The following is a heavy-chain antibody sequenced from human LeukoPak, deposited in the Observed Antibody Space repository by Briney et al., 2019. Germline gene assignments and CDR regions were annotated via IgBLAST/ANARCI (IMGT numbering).Heavy chain of an antibody. D-gene: IGHD2-21*01. J-gene: IGHJ3*02. CDR1: GFTFDDYG. CDR2: INWYGGST. V-gene: IGHV3-20*04. Sequence: GGPLRLSCAASGFTFDDYGMSWVRQAPGKGLEWVSNINWYGGSTGYADSVKGRFTISRDNAKKSLYLQMNSLRAEDTALYYCARDWVGISRNAFDIWGQGTMVTVSS. CDR3: ARDWVGISRNAFDI.